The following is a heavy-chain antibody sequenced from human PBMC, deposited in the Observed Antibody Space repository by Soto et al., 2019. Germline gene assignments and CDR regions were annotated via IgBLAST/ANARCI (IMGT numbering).Heavy chain of an antibody. CDR3: VSDYDSRGYIGY. D-gene: IGHD3-22*01. V-gene: IGHV4-30-4*01. CDR2: IYYRGST. J-gene: IGHJ4*02. Sequence: QVQLHESGPGLVRPSQTLSLTCNVSGGSISTADYYWSWIRQPPGKGLEWIGYIYYRGSTYYNPSLESRVAISMDTSKNQFSLNLTSVTAADTAVYFCVSDYDSRGYIGYWGQGTLVTVSS. CDR1: GGSISTADYY.